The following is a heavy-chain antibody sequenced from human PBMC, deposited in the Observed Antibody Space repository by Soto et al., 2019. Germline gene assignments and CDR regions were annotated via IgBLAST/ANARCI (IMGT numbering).Heavy chain of an antibody. CDR2: IDAGDGNT. D-gene: IGHD5-18*01. CDR1: GYTFTSYP. Sequence: ASLKVSCKASGYTFTSYPIHWVRRAPGQRLEWMGWIDAGDGNTKYSQKFLGRVTFTTDTSARTVYMALSSLRSEDTAVYYCARAGYNYGSLYYGMDVCREVPTVPVS. V-gene: IGHV1-3*01. CDR3: ARAGYNYGSLYYGMDV. J-gene: IGHJ6*01.